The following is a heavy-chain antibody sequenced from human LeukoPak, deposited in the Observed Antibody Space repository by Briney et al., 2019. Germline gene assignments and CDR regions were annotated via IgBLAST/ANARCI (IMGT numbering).Heavy chain of an antibody. D-gene: IGHD3-9*01. CDR1: GFTFSSYS. CDR2: ISSASGSI. Sequence: PGGSLRLSCAASGFTFSSYSMNWVRQAPGKGLEWVSYISSASGSIYYADSVKGRFTISRDNAKNSLFLQMNSLRAEDTAVYYCARGLAEKYYDILTGYYTDAFDIWGQGTMVTVSS. V-gene: IGHV3-48*04. CDR3: ARGLAEKYYDILTGYYTDAFDI. J-gene: IGHJ3*02.